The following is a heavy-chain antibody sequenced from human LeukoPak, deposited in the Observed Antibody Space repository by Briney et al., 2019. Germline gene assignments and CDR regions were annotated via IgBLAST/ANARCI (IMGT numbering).Heavy chain of an antibody. CDR3: ARLTQGDNVSWVSY. J-gene: IGHJ4*02. Sequence: SETLSLTCTVSGGSISSSSYYWGWIRQPPGKGLEWIGEINHSGSTSYNPSLKSRVTISVDTSKNQFSLKLSSVTAADTAVYFCARLTQGDNVSWVSYWGQGTLVTVSS. D-gene: IGHD3-16*01. CDR2: INHSGST. CDR1: GGSISSSSYY. V-gene: IGHV4-39*07.